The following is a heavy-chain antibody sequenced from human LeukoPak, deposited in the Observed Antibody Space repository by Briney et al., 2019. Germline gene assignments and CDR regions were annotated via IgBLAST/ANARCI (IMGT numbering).Heavy chain of an antibody. J-gene: IGHJ5*02. Sequence: GGSLRLSCVASGSIFSSYAMTWVRQAPGKGLDWVAGITGSGGTTYYADSVKGRFTISRDNSKNTLYLRMNSLRVEDTAVYYCAKGTIWAWGQGTLVTVSS. CDR2: ITGSGGTT. CDR1: GSIFSSYA. CDR3: AKGTIWA. D-gene: IGHD2-2*01. V-gene: IGHV3-23*01.